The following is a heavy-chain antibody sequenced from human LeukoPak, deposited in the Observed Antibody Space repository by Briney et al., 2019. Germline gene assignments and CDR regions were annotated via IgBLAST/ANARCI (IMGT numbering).Heavy chain of an antibody. CDR1: GFTFRSYG. V-gene: IGHV3-30*02. Sequence: GGSLRLSCAASGFTFRSYGMYWVRQAPGKGLEWVALIQYDGTNKYYADSVKGRFTISRDNSKNTLYLQMNSLRAEDTAVYYCARDHSTYYFDTCGHTSPTEFDYWGQGTLVTVSS. D-gene: IGHD3-22*01. J-gene: IGHJ4*02. CDR3: ARDHSTYYFDTCGHTSPTEFDY. CDR2: IQYDGTNK.